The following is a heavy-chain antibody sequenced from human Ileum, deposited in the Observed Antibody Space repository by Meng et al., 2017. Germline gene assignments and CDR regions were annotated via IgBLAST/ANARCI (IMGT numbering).Heavy chain of an antibody. Sequence: ASVKVSCKASGYTFTGYYMHWVRQAPGQGLEWMGRINPNSGGTNYAQKFQGRVTMTRDTSISTAYMELSRLRSDDTAVYYCARVRTKPTDIAAARFDPWGQGTLVTVSS. D-gene: IGHD6-13*01. CDR3: ARVRTKPTDIAAARFDP. J-gene: IGHJ5*02. CDR2: INPNSGGT. V-gene: IGHV1-2*06. CDR1: GYTFTGYY.